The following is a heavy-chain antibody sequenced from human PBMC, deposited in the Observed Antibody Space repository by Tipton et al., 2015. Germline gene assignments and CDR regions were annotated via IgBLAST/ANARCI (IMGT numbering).Heavy chain of an antibody. Sequence: GLVKPSQTLSLVCAISGESVSSYSAAWNWIRQSPSRGLEWLGRTYYRSKWYNEYAVSVKSRITINPDTSKNRFSLQLKSVIPEDTAVYYCARSVTDIDYWGQGTLVTVSS. D-gene: IGHD2-21*02. CDR3: ARSVTDIDY. CDR1: GESVSSYSAA. J-gene: IGHJ4*02. CDR2: TYYRSKWYN. V-gene: IGHV6-1*01.